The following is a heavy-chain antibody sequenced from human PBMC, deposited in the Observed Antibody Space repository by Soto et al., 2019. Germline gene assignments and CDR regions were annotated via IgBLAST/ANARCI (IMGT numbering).Heavy chain of an antibody. CDR2: IWYDGSNK. Sequence: QVQLVESGGGVVQPGRSLRLSCAASGFTFSSYGMHWVRQAPGKGLEWVAVIWYDGSNKYYADSVKGRFTISRDNSKNTLYLQMNSLRADDTAVYYCARDNSSGWYVSAEYFQHWGQGTLVTVSS. J-gene: IGHJ1*01. CDR3: ARDNSSGWYVSAEYFQH. CDR1: GFTFSSYG. D-gene: IGHD6-19*01. V-gene: IGHV3-33*01.